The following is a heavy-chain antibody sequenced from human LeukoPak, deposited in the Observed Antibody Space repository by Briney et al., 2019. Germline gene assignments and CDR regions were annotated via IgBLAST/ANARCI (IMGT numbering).Heavy chain of an antibody. CDR3: ARDRGGYGPTTTDY. D-gene: IGHD5-18*01. Sequence: GGSLRLSCAASGFTFTSYWMHWVRQAPGKGLVWVSRINSDGSSTSYADSVKGRFTISRDNAKNTVYLQMNSLRAEDTAVYYCARDRGGYGPTTTDYWGQGTLVTVSS. V-gene: IGHV3-74*01. J-gene: IGHJ4*02. CDR1: GFTFTSYW. CDR2: INSDGSST.